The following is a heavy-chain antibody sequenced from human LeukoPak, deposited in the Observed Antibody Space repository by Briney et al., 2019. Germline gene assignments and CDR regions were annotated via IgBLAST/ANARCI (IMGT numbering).Heavy chain of an antibody. CDR2: INSDGSST. J-gene: IGHJ4*02. V-gene: IGHV3-74*01. D-gene: IGHD3-10*01. CDR1: GFTFSSYW. CDR3: ASLYYGTGSYYTQTSFDY. Sequence: PGGSLRLSCAASGFTFSSYWMHWVRQAPGKGLVWVSRINSDGSSTSYADSVKGRFTISRDNAKNTLYLQMNSLRAEDTAVYYCASLYYGTGSYYTQTSFDYWGQGTLVTVSS.